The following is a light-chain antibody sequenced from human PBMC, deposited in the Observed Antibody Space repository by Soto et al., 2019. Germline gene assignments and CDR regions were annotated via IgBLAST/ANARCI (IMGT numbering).Light chain of an antibody. V-gene: IGLV7-46*01. CDR2: DTS. Sequence: QAVVTQEPSLTVSPGGTVTLTCGSSTGAVTSGHYPYWFQQKPGQAPRTLIYDTSNQHSWTPARFSGSLLGGKAALTLSGAQAEEAAEYYCLLAYSGARLVVFGGGTKLTVL. CDR1: TGAVTSGHY. CDR3: LLAYSGARLVV. J-gene: IGLJ2*01.